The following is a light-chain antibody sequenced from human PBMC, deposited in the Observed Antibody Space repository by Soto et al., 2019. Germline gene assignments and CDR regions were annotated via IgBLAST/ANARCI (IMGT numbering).Light chain of an antibody. CDR2: EVF. V-gene: IGLV2-14*01. CDR1: NSDVGGYNY. Sequence: QSALTQPASVSGAPGQSITIPCTGTNSDVGGYNYVSWYQHHPGKAPKLMIYEVFNRPSGVSSRFSGSKSGSTASLTISGLQAEDEADYYCSSYTTTNTLYVFGTATKVTV. CDR3: SSYTTTNTLYV. J-gene: IGLJ1*01.